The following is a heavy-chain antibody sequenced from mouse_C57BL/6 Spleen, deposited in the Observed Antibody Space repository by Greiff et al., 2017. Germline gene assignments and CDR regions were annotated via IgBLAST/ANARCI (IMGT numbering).Heavy chain of an antibody. CDR1: GFNIKNTY. CDR3: ARGYGSSWDAMDY. CDR2: IDPANGNT. J-gene: IGHJ4*01. V-gene: IGHV14-3*01. D-gene: IGHD1-1*01. Sequence: EVKLQESVAELVRPGASVKLSCTASGFNIKNTYMHWVKQRPEQGLEWIGRIDPANGNTKYAPKFQGKATITADTSSNTAYLQLSSLTSEDTAIYYCARGYGSSWDAMDYWGQGTSVTVSS.